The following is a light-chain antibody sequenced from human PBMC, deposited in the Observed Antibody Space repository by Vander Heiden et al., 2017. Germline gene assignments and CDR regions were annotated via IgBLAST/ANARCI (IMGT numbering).Light chain of an antibody. V-gene: IGLV3-25*03. J-gene: IGLJ2*01. CDR1: ALPKQY. CDR2: KDI. Sequence: SYELTQPPSGPVSPGQTARNTCSGDALPKQYTLWYQQRPGRAPVLIISKDIERPSGIPERFSGSSSGTTVTLTISGVQAEDEADYYCQSPDRSGSSVFGGGTKLTVL. CDR3: QSPDRSGSSV.